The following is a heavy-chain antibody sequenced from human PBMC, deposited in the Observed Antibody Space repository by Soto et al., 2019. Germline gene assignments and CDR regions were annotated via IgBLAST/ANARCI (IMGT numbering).Heavy chain of an antibody. D-gene: IGHD3-22*01. CDR1: GFTFDDYA. CDR2: ISWNSGSI. V-gene: IGHV3-9*01. CDR3: AKARGGMVVVTPFDY. J-gene: IGHJ4*02. Sequence: GGSLRLSCAASGFTFDDYAMHWVRQAPGKGLEWVSGISWNSGSIGYADSVKGRFTISRDNAKNSLYLQMNSLRAEDTALYYCAKARGGMVVVTPFDYWGQGTLVTVSS.